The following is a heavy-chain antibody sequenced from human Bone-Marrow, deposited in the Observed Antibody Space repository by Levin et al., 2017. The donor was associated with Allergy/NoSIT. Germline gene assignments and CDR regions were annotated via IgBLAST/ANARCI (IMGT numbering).Heavy chain of an antibody. CDR1: GFTFSSYG. CDR2: ISYDGSNK. Sequence: GGSLRLSCAASGFTFSSYGMHWVRQAPGKGLEWVAVISYDGSNKYYADSVKGRFTISRDNSKNTLYQQTNSLRAEDTAVYYCVKDPASSIWFGELDLTPVYWGQGTQVTV. J-gene: IGHJ4*02. D-gene: IGHD3-10*01. CDR3: VKDPASSIWFGELDLTPVY. V-gene: IGHV3-30*18.